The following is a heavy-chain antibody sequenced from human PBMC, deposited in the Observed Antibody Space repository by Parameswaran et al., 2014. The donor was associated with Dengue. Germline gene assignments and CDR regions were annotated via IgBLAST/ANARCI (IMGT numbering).Heavy chain of an antibody. CDR2: IKSKTDGGTT. D-gene: IGHD2-2*01. J-gene: IGHJ4*02. Sequence: RWIRQPPGKGLEWVGRIKSKTDGGTTDYAAPVKGRFTISRDDSKNTLYLQMNSLKTEDTAVYYCTTLLVVVPADHDYWGQGTLVTVSS. CDR3: TTLLVVVPADHDY. V-gene: IGHV3-15*01.